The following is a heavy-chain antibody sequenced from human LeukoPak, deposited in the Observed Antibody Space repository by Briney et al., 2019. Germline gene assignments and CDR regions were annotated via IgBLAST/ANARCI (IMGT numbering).Heavy chain of an antibody. J-gene: IGHJ4*02. CDR1: GGSFSDYY. CDR3: ARCTSTSCYNFDY. D-gene: IGHD2-2*02. CDR2: IYTSGST. Sequence: SETLSLTCTVSGGSFSDYYWSWIRQPAGKGLEWIGHIYTSGSTNCNPSLKSRVTISLDTSKDQFSLELNSVTAADTAVYYCARCTSTSCYNFDYWGQGTLVTVSS. V-gene: IGHV4-4*07.